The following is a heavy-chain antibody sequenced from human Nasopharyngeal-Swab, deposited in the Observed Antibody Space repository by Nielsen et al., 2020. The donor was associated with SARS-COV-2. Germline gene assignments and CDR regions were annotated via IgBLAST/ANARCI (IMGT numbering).Heavy chain of an antibody. Sequence: AGSLTLSCAASGFTFSSYAMHWVRQAPGKGLEWVAVISYDGSNKYYADSVKGRFTISRDNSTNTLYLQMNSLRAEDTAVYYCARSRYCSSTSCYYYYYGMDVWGQGTTVTVSS. D-gene: IGHD2-2*01. CDR3: ARSRYCSSTSCYYYYYGMDV. CDR2: ISYDGSNK. V-gene: IGHV3-30*04. J-gene: IGHJ6*02. CDR1: GFTFSSYA.